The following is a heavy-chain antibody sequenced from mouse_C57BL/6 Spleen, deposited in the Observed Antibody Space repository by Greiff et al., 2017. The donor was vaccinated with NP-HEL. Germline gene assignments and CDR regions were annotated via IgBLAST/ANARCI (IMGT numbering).Heavy chain of an antibody. CDR3: VRHGDAMDY. CDR2: IRSKSNNYAT. CDR1: GFSFNTYA. V-gene: IGHV10-1*01. Sequence: EVKVVESGGGLVQPKGSLKLSCAASGFSFNTYAMNWVRQAPGKGLEWVARIRSKSNNYATYYADSVKDRFTISRDDSESMLYLQMNNLKTEDTAMYYCVRHGDAMDYWGQGTSVTVSS. J-gene: IGHJ4*01.